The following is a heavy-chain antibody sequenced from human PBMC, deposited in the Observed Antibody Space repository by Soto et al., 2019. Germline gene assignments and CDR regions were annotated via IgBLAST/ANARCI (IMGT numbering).Heavy chain of an antibody. CDR3: AKDNCSSTSCYVPSGVHPFDY. Sequence: GGSLRLSCAASGFTFSSYAIILFRHSPFKGLEWVSVISGSGGSTYYVDSVKGRFTISRDNSKNTLYLQMNSLRAEDTAVYYCAKDNCSSTSCYVPSGVHPFDYWGQGTLVTVSS. V-gene: IGHV3-23*01. CDR1: GFTFSSYA. J-gene: IGHJ4*02. CDR2: ISGSGGST. D-gene: IGHD2-2*01.